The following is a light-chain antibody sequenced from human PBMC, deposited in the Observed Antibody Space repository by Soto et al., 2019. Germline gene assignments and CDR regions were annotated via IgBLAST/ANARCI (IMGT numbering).Light chain of an antibody. CDR1: TSNILRNY. V-gene: IGLV1-47*01. Sequence: QSLLTQPPSASVNPGQRLTISCSGSTSNILRNYVYWYRQFPGTAPRLLISMNDQRPSGVPDRFSGSKSGTSASLAISGLRSEDEADYYCASWDDSLSGYVFGTGTKVTVL. J-gene: IGLJ1*01. CDR3: ASWDDSLSGYV. CDR2: MND.